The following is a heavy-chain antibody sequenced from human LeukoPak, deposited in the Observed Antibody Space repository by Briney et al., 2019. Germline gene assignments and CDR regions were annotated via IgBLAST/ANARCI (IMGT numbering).Heavy chain of an antibody. D-gene: IGHD1-26*01. V-gene: IGHV1-2*06. CDR3: ARCPTGSYRDFDY. CDR2: INPNSGGT. Sequence: ASVKVSCKASGYTFTCYYMHWVRQAPGQGLEWMGRINPNSGGTNYAQKFQGRVTMTRDTSISTAYMELSRLRSDDTAVYYCARCPTGSYRDFDYWGQGTLVTVSS. J-gene: IGHJ4*02. CDR1: GYTFTCYY.